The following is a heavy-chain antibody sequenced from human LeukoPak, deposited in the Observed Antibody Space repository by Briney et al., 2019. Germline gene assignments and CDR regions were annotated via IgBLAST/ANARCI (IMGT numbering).Heavy chain of an antibody. D-gene: IGHD6-13*01. CDR1: GFTFSSYW. J-gene: IGHJ4*02. V-gene: IGHV3-7*01. CDR3: ARVDGSSSCPDY. Sequence: GGSLRLSCAASGFTFSSYWMSWVRQAPGKGLEWVANIKQDGSETYYVDSVKGRFTISRDNTKNLLYLEMNSLRAEDTALYYCARVDGSSSCPDYWGQGTLVTVSS. CDR2: IKQDGSET.